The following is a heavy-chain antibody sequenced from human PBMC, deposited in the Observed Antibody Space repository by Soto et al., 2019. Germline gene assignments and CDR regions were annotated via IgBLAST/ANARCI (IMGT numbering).Heavy chain of an antibody. J-gene: IGHJ4*02. CDR1: GFTFSSYA. CDR3: AKVRITIFGVVTDFDY. V-gene: IGHV3-23*01. D-gene: IGHD3-3*01. Sequence: HPGGSLRLSCAASGFTFSSYAMSWVRQAPGKGLEWVSAISGSGGSTYYADSVKGRFTISRDNSKNTLYLQMNSLRAEDTAVYYCAKVRITIFGVVTDFDYWGQGTLVTVSS. CDR2: ISGSGGST.